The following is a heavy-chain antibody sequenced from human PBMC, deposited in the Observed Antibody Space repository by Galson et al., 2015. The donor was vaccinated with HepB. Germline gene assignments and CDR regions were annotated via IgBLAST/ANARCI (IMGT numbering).Heavy chain of an antibody. Sequence: SLRLSCAASGFTFSPYGMTWVRQAPGKGLEWVPTIGSGDHKFYPDSLKGRFTTFRDNDKNSVYLQMTGLSAEDTAVYYCARDSASWSRDYWGQGTLVTVSA. CDR1: GFTFSPYG. V-gene: IGHV3-69-1*02. D-gene: IGHD6-19*01. CDR3: ARDSASWSRDY. CDR2: IGSGDHK. J-gene: IGHJ4*02.